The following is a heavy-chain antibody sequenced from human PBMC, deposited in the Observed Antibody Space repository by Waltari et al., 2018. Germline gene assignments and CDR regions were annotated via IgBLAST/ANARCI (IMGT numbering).Heavy chain of an antibody. CDR2: INEDGTDR. CDR3: GDGAY. CDR1: GFTFSNYW. Sequence: EVQLVESGGGLVQPGGSLRLSCVGSGFTFSNYWMNWVRQAPGKGLEWVANINEDGTDRHHVDSVKGRFTISRDNAKNSLFLQLNSLTVDDTAVYYCGDGAYWGQGILVTVSS. V-gene: IGHV3-7*01. J-gene: IGHJ4*02. D-gene: IGHD2-8*01.